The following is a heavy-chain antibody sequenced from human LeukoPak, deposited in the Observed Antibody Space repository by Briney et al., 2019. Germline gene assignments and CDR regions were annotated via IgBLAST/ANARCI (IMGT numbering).Heavy chain of an antibody. D-gene: IGHD5-18*01. J-gene: IGHJ6*02. CDR2: IYSGGST. Sequence: PGGSLRLSCVVSGFTVSNNYMSWVRQAPRKGLEWVSLIYSGGSTYYADSVKGRFTISRDNSKNTVYLQMNSLRAEDTAVYYCAKDRGYGFPLAYGMDVWGQGTTVTVSS. CDR1: GFTVSNNY. CDR3: AKDRGYGFPLAYGMDV. V-gene: IGHV3-53*01.